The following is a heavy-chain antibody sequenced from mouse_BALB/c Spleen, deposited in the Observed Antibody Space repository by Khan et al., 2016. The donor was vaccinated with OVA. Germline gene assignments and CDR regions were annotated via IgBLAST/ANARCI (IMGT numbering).Heavy chain of an antibody. J-gene: IGHJ4*01. CDR3: TRDLYGNPYYYAMDY. Sequence: EVQLQESGGGLVKPGGSLKLSCAASGFTFSSYTMSWVRQTPEKRLEWVATISSGGSYTYYPDSVKGRFTISRDNAKNTLYLQMSSLKSEDTAMYYCTRDLYGNPYYYAMDYWGQGTSVTVSS. V-gene: IGHV5-6-4*01. D-gene: IGHD2-10*02. CDR1: GFTFSSYT. CDR2: ISSGGSYT.